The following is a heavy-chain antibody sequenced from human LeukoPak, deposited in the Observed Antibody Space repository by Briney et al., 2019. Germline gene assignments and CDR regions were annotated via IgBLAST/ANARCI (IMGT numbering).Heavy chain of an antibody. Sequence: PSETLSLTCTVSGGSISSYYWSWIRQPPGKGLEWIGYIYYRGSTNYNPSLKSRVTISVDTSKNQFSLKLSSVTAADTAVYYCARASIAAAGIDYWGQGTLVTVFS. V-gene: IGHV4-59*01. J-gene: IGHJ4*02. CDR1: GGSISSYY. CDR3: ARASIAAAGIDY. D-gene: IGHD6-13*01. CDR2: IYYRGST.